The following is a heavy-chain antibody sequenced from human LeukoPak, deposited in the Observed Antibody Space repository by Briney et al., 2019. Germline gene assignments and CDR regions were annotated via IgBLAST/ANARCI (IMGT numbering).Heavy chain of an antibody. CDR1: GFTFSKYA. CDR3: AKYISDSGAYYAFDY. CDR2: ITASATTT. Sequence: PGGSLRPSCVASGFTFSKYAMTWVRQAPGKGLEWVSAITASATTTYYAASVKGRFTISGDDSKNTLSLQMDSLSAEDTALYYCAKYISDSGAYYAFDYWGQGTLVTVSS. J-gene: IGHJ4*02. V-gene: IGHV3-23*01. D-gene: IGHD3-10*01.